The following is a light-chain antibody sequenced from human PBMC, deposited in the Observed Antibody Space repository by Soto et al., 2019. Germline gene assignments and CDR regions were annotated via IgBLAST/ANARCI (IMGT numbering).Light chain of an antibody. Sequence: EIVLTQSPATLSLSPGERATLSCRASQSVSSYSAWYQQKPGQAPRLLIYDASTRATGIPDRFSGSGSGTDFTLTISRLEPEDFALYYCQQYHTSPLTFGQGTKVDIK. V-gene: IGKV3-20*01. CDR2: DAS. J-gene: IGKJ1*01. CDR3: QQYHTSPLT. CDR1: QSVSSY.